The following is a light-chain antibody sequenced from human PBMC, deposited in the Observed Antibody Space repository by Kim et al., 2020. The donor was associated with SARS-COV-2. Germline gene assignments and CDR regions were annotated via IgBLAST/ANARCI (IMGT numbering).Light chain of an antibody. J-gene: IGKJ5*01. CDR3: QQASIFPIT. CDR1: QDVNMW. Sequence: DIQMTQSPSYVSAFVGDRVTITCRASQDVNMWLAWFQHKPGNAPKVLIYAVSNLQSGVPSRFRGDASGTDFTLTITSLQPEDSATYYCQQASIFPITFGQGTRLEIK. V-gene: IGKV1-12*01. CDR2: AVS.